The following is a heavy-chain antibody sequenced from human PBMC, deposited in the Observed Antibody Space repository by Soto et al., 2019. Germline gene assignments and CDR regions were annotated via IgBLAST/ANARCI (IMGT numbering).Heavy chain of an antibody. J-gene: IGHJ4*02. Sequence: QVQLVQSGSEVKKPGASGKVSCKASGYTFTSYAMHWVRQAPGQRLEWMGWINAGNGNTKYSQKFQGRVTITRDTSASTAYMELSSLRAEDTAVYYCARGDYYDIHNYWGQGTLVTVSS. CDR2: INAGNGNT. D-gene: IGHD3-22*01. CDR3: ARGDYYDIHNY. V-gene: IGHV1-3*01. CDR1: GYTFTSYA.